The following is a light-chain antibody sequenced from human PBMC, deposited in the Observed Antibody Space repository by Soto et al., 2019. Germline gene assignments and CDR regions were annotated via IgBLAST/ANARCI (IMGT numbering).Light chain of an antibody. CDR3: SSYTSSSTLEV. Sequence: QSALTQPASVSGSPGQSITISCTGTSSDVGGYNYVSWYQQHPGKAPKLMIYDVSNRPSGVSNRFSGSKSGNTASLTISGLQAEDEADYYCSSYTSSSTLEVLGGGTKLTVL. V-gene: IGLV2-14*01. CDR1: SSDVGGYNY. CDR2: DVS. J-gene: IGLJ3*02.